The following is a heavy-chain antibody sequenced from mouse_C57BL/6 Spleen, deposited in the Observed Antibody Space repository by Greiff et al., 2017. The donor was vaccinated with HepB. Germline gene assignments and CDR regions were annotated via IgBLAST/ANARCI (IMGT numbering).Heavy chain of an antibody. Sequence: VKLKQSGAELVRPGASVTLSCKASGYTFTDYEMHWVKQTPVHGLEWIGAIDPETGGTAYNQKFKGKAILTADKSSSTAYMELRSLTSEDSAVYYCTSGYPALYWGQGTTLTVSS. D-gene: IGHD3-2*02. CDR2: IDPETGGT. CDR3: TSGYPALY. J-gene: IGHJ2*01. CDR1: GYTFTDYE. V-gene: IGHV1-15*01.